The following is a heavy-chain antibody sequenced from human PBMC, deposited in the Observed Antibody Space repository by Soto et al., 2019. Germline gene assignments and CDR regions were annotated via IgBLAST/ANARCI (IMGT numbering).Heavy chain of an antibody. CDR2: IIPMFGTS. D-gene: IGHD3-10*01. CDR1: GGTFSNYA. J-gene: IGHJ6*02. Sequence: GVSVKVSCKASGGTFSNYAISWVRQAPGQGLEWVGGIIPMFGTSNYAQNFQGRVSITADESTSTAYMELSSLRSEDTAVYYCARGVRTGFYGMDVWGQGTTVTVSS. V-gene: IGHV1-69*13. CDR3: ARGVRTGFYGMDV.